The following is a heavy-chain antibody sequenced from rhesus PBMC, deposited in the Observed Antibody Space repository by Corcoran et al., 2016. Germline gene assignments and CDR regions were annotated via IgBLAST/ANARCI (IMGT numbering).Heavy chain of an antibody. CDR3: ARDQKWLLHKDY. CDR1: GGSLSGYYP. J-gene: IGHJ4*01. Sequence: QVQLQESGPGVVKPSETLSLTCAVSGGSLSGYYPWSCLRQPPGKGLEWIGYIYGGSGSTSYNPSLKSRVIISIDTSKNQFSLKLSSVTAADTAVYYCARDQKWLLHKDYWGQGVLVTVSS. CDR2: IYGGSGST. D-gene: IGHD3-28*01. V-gene: IGHV4S7*01.